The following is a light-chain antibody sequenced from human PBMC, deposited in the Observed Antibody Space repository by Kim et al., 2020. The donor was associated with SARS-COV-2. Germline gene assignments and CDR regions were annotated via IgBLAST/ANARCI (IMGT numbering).Light chain of an antibody. Sequence: LSPGERAPRSCRASQSVSSSYLAWYQQKPGQAPRLLIYGASSRATGIPDRFSGSGSGTDFTLTISRLEPEDFAVYYCQQYGSSPRTFGQGTKLEI. CDR3: QQYGSSPRT. V-gene: IGKV3-20*01. J-gene: IGKJ2*01. CDR2: GAS. CDR1: QSVSSSY.